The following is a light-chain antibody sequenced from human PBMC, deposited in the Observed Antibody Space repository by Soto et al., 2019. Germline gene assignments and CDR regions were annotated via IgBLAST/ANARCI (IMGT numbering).Light chain of an antibody. V-gene: IGKV1-5*03. CDR3: QQYNSYSGMYT. CDR2: KAS. J-gene: IGKJ2*01. CDR1: QSISSW. Sequence: DIQMTQSPSTLSASVGDRVTITCRASQSISSWLAWYQQKPGKAPKLLIYKASSLESGVPSRFSGSGSGTEFTLTISRLQPDAFATYDCQQYNSYSGMYTFGQGTKLEIK.